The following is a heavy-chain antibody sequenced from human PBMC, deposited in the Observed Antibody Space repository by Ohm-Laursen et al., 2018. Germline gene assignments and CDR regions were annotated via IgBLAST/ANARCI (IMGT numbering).Heavy chain of an antibody. CDR1: GFTFSSFA. J-gene: IGHJ4*02. CDR3: ARESIAPFF. V-gene: IGHV3-7*01. D-gene: IGHD2/OR15-2a*01. Sequence: SLRLSCAASGFTFSSFAMSWVRQAPAKGLEWVANIKHDGSEKYYVDSVKGRFTISRDNAKNSLYLQMDSLRVEDTAVYFCARESIAPFFWGQGTLVTVSS. CDR2: IKHDGSEK.